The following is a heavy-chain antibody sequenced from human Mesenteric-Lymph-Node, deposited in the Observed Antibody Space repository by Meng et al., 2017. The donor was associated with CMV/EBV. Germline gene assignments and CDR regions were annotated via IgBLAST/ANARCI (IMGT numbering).Heavy chain of an antibody. D-gene: IGHD2/OR15-2a*01. CDR2: ISWNSGST. CDR3: AKLGCTSTTCRSIYYNNYNMEV. CDR1: GFTFEDYA. V-gene: IGHV3-9*01. J-gene: IGHJ6*02. Sequence: GGSLRLSCAVSGFTFEDYAMHWVRQAPGKGLEWVSGISWNSGSTDYADSVKGRFTISRDNAKNSLYLQMNSLRPEDTALYYCAKLGCTSTTCRSIYYNNYNMEVWGQGTTVTVSS.